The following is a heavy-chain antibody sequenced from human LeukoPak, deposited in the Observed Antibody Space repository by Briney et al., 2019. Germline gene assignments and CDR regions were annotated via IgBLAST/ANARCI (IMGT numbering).Heavy chain of an antibody. V-gene: IGHV3-48*04. CDR1: GFTFSSYS. D-gene: IGHD4-23*01. Sequence: GGSLRLSCAASGFTFSSYSMNWVRQAPGKGLEWVSYISSSSRTIYYADSVKGRFTISRDNAKNSLYLQLNSLRAEDTAVYYCARDLVTPGLRDYWGQGALVTVSS. CDR2: ISSSSRTI. CDR3: ARDLVTPGLRDY. J-gene: IGHJ4*02.